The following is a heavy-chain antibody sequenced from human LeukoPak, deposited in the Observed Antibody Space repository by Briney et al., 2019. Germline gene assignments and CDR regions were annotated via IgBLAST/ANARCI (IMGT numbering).Heavy chain of an antibody. CDR3: ARGTDYYDSSGYYY. D-gene: IGHD3-22*01. V-gene: IGHV4-39*07. CDR1: GGSISSSSYY. CDR2: IYYSGST. J-gene: IGHJ4*02. Sequence: SETLSLTCTVSGGSISSSSYYWGWIRQPPGKGLEWIGSIYYSGSTYYNPSLKRRVTISVDTSKNQFSLKLSSVTAADTAVYYCARGTDYYDSSGYYYWGQGTLVTVSS.